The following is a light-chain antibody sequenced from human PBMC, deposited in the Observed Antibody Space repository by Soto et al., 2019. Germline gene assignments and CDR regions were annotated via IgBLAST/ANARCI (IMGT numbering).Light chain of an antibody. CDR3: QQYKDDAGT. Sequence: DIQLTQSPSTLSASVGDRVTITCRASQRIDRYLAWYQQKPGKAPKLLVYDASTLEGGVPSRFSGSGSATEFILTISSLQPDDFATYYCQQYKDDAGTSGQGTK. CDR1: QRIDRY. J-gene: IGKJ1*01. V-gene: IGKV1-5*01. CDR2: DAS.